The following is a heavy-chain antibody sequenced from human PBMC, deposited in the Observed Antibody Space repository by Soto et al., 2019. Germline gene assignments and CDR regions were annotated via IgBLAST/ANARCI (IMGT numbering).Heavy chain of an antibody. D-gene: IGHD6-6*01. J-gene: IGHJ4*02. CDR3: AILSN. V-gene: IGHV3-53*02. CDR2: IYSDATT. Sequence: EVQLVETGGGLIQPGGSLRLSCAASGFTVSSNYMNWVRQAPGKGLEWLSIIYSDATTYYADSVKGRFTISRDNFKNTLYLQMNNLRAEDTAVYHCAILSNWGQGTLVTVSS. CDR1: GFTVSSNY.